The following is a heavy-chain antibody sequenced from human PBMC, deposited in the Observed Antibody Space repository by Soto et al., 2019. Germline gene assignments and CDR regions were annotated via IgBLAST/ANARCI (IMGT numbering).Heavy chain of an antibody. D-gene: IGHD3-22*01. CDR2: IWFDGSKK. Sequence: GGSLRLSCAASGFKFRNYAIHWVRQAPGKGLEWLAVIWFDGSKKYYADSVEGRFTISRDNSKNTVYLDMNSLTADDSGVFYCARAHTMMILDRFDPWGHGTLVTVSS. V-gene: IGHV3-33*01. J-gene: IGHJ5*02. CDR1: GFKFRNYA. CDR3: ARAHTMMILDRFDP.